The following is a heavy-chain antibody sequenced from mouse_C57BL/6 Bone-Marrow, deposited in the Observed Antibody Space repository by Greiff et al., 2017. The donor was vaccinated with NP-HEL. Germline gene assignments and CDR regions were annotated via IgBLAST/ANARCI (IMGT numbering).Heavy chain of an antibody. V-gene: IGHV1-82*01. CDR3: ASFYYYGSTPY. CDR1: GYAFSSSW. CDR2: IYPGDGDT. J-gene: IGHJ2*01. D-gene: IGHD1-1*01. Sequence: VQLVESGPELVKPGASVKISCKASGYAFSSSWMNWVKQRPGKGLEWIGRIYPGDGDTNYNGKFKGKATLTADKSSSKAYMQLSSLTSEDSAVYFCASFYYYGSTPYWGQGTTLTVSS.